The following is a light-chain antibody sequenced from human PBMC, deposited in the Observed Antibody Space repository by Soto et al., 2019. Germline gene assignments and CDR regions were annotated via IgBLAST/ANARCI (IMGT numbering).Light chain of an antibody. V-gene: IGLV2-23*01. CDR1: RSDIGGYNY. J-gene: IGLJ2*01. CDR2: EAS. CDR3: CSYAGSSTLV. Sequence: QSVLTQPPSASGSLGQSVTISCTGTRSDIGGYNYVSWYQQHPGKAPKLMIYEASKRPSGVSNRFSGSKSGNTASLTISGLQAEDEADYYCCSYAGSSTLVFGGGTKLTVL.